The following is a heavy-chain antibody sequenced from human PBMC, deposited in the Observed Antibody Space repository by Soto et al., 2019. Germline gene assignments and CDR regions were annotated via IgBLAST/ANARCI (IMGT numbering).Heavy chain of an antibody. CDR1: CGPISSSSYY. CDR2: IYYIGSX. CDR3: ASPKIASYNWLDP. Sequence: SETLSLTCTVSCGPISSSSYYWGWLRQPPGKCLEWIGSIYYIGSXXYNPSLKXXVTISVDTSNXQFSLXLLSVTSADTAVYYCASPKIASYNWLDPWGQGTLVX. J-gene: IGHJ5*02. V-gene: IGHV4-39*01. D-gene: IGHD3-3*02.